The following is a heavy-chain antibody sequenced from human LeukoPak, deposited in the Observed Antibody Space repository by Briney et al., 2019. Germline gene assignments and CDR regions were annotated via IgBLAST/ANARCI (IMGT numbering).Heavy chain of an antibody. V-gene: IGHV4-39*01. CDR1: GGSIRGGGYY. CDR3: WRAADH. J-gene: IGHJ4*02. CDR2: LYSNGNT. Sequence: SETLSLTCSFSGGSIRGGGYYWGWVRQPPGKGLEWIASLYSNGNTFYNPSLKSRVTIPEESSKSQFSLKLRTVTAADTAVYFCWRAADHWGQGILVTVSS.